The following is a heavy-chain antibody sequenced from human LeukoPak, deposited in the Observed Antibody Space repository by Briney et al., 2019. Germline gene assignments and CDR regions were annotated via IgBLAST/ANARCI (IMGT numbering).Heavy chain of an antibody. V-gene: IGHV3-33*06. CDR1: GFTFSSYG. Sequence: GGSLRLSCAASGFTFSSYGMHWVRQAPGKGLEWVAVIWYDGSNKYYADSVKGRFTISRDNSKNTLYLQMNSLRAEDTAVYYCAKDPRPHYYDSSGLTYYFDYWGQGTLVTVSS. CDR2: IWYDGSNK. D-gene: IGHD3-22*01. J-gene: IGHJ4*02. CDR3: AKDPRPHYYDSSGLTYYFDY.